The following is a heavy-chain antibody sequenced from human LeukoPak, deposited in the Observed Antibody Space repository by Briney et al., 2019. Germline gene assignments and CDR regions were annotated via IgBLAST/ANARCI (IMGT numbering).Heavy chain of an antibody. CDR3: AKDYGSSWYFDY. CDR2: IRYDGSKK. D-gene: IGHD6-13*01. J-gene: IGHJ4*02. CDR1: GFTFSSYG. V-gene: IGHV3-30*02. Sequence: GGSLRLCCAASGFTFSSYGMHWVRQAPGKGLEWVAFIRYDGSKKYYADSVKGRFTISRDNSKNTLYLQMNSLRAEDTAVYYCAKDYGSSWYFDYWGQGTLVTVSS.